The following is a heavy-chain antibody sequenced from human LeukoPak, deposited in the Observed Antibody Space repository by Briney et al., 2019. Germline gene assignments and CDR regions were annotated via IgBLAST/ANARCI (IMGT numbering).Heavy chain of an antibody. J-gene: IGHJ4*02. CDR3: ARHRPHTDSNSVADY. CDR1: GYSFTTYW. D-gene: IGHD6-19*01. V-gene: IGHV5-51*01. Sequence: GESLKISCKGSGYSFTTYWIGWVRQMPGKGLEWMGIIYPGDSDTKYSPSFQGQVTISADKAISTAYLQWSNLKASDTAMYYCARHRPHTDSNSVADYWGQGTLVTVSS. CDR2: IYPGDSDT.